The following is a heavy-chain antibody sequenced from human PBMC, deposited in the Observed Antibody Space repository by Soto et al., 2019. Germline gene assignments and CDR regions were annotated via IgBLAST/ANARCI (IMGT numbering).Heavy chain of an antibody. Sequence: PGGSLRLSCVDSGFSFSNYGMNWVRQAPGKGLEWVSSINSRSNYIYYADSVKGRFTISRDNAKKSLYLQMNSLRAEDTAVYYCARDQGSYGYVGNFDYWGQGTLVTVSS. CDR1: GFSFSNYG. V-gene: IGHV3-21*01. CDR3: ARDQGSYGYVGNFDY. CDR2: INSRSNYI. J-gene: IGHJ4*02. D-gene: IGHD5-18*01.